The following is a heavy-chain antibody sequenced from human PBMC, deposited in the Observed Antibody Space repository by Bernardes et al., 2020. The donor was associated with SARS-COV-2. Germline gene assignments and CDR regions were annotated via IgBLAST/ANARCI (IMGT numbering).Heavy chain of an antibody. J-gene: IGHJ4*02. D-gene: IGHD1-7*01. CDR3: ARERPDITGTPRD. Sequence: AQVEVGCKASGYTFTGFQMHWVGQAPGQGLEGMGRMNPSTGYTRYAQKVKDRVTMTRDKHITTVHMELTSLTVDDTAVYYCARERPDITGTPRDWGQGTLVTVSS. CDR1: GYTFTGFQ. CDR2: MNPSTGYT. V-gene: IGHV1-2*06.